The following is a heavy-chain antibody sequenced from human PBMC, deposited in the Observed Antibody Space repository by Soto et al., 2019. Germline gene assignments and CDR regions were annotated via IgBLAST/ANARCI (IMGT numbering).Heavy chain of an antibody. J-gene: IGHJ4*02. CDR3: AKTFDY. Sequence: QVQLQQWGAGLLKPSETLSLTCAVYGGSFSDSYWSWIRQPPGKGLEWIGDINHSGNSNYSPSLKSRVTISVDTSKNHFSLKLNSVTAADSAVYYCAKTFDYWGQGTLVTVSS. V-gene: IGHV4-34*01. CDR2: INHSGNS. CDR1: GGSFSDSY.